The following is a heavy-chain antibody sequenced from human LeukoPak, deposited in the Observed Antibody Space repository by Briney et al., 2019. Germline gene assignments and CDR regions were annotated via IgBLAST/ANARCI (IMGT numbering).Heavy chain of an antibody. J-gene: IGHJ5*02. Sequence: SVKVSCKASGGTFSSYAIIWLRQAPGQGLEWMGGIIPIFGTANNAQKSQRRVTITADESTSTAYMELSSLRSEDTAVYYCARDRHNWNAWRDWFDPWGQGTLVTVSS. CDR2: IIPIFGTA. CDR1: GGTFSSYA. V-gene: IGHV1-69*13. D-gene: IGHD1-1*01. CDR3: ARDRHNWNAWRDWFDP.